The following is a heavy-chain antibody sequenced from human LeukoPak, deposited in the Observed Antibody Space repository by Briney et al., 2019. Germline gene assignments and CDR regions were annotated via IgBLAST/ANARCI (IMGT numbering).Heavy chain of an antibody. Sequence: GESLKTSCKGSGYSFPTYWIGWVRQMPGKGLEWMGIIYPGDSDTRYSPSFQGQVTISADKSISTAYLQWSSLKASDTAMYYCARRAAASSQDLDYWGQGTLVTVSS. J-gene: IGHJ4*02. CDR3: ARRAAASSQDLDY. V-gene: IGHV5-51*01. CDR1: GYSFPTYW. D-gene: IGHD6-13*01. CDR2: IYPGDSDT.